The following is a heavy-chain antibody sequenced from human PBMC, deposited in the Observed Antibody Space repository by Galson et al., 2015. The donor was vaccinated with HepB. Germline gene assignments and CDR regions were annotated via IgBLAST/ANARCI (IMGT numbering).Heavy chain of an antibody. CDR2: ISYSGST. V-gene: IGHV4-39*07. CDR3: ARVTSIAAAGPYFDY. CDR1: GGSISSRNYYY. J-gene: IGHJ4*02. D-gene: IGHD6-13*01. Sequence: ETLSLTCIVSGGSISSRNYYYWGWIRQPPGKGLEWIGSISYSGSTYYNPSLKSRVTISVDKSKNQFSLKLSSVTAADTAVYYCARVTSIAAAGPYFDYWGQGTLVTVSS.